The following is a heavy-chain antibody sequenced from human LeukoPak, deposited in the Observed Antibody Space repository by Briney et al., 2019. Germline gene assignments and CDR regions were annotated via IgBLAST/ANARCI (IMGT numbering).Heavy chain of an antibody. CDR2: FDPEDGGT. CDR1: RYTLTELS. CDR3: ATSGYYGSGSYLYWYFDL. D-gene: IGHD3-10*01. J-gene: IGHJ2*01. V-gene: IGHV1-24*01. Sequence: ASVKVSRKFSRYTLTELSMHWVRPAPGTGREWVGGFDPEDGGTVCAQKFQGRVTMTEATSTDTAYMELSSLRSEDTAVYYCATSGYYGSGSYLYWYFDLWGRGTLVTVSS.